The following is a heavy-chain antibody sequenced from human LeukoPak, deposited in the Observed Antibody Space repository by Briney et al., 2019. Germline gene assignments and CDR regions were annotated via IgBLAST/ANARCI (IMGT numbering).Heavy chain of an antibody. CDR2: INPNSGRK. Sequence: ASVKLSLKASGYTLTGYYMHWVRQPPAQGLEWMGLINPNSGRKNYGLNYGQTLPMTRETYISTAFMDLNRLTSDDRAVYYCARDRRVTMVYAEWVHWG. J-gene: IGHJ1*01. D-gene: IGHD2-8*01. CDR3: ARDRRVTMVYAEWVH. V-gene: IGHV1-2*02. CDR1: GYTLTGYY.